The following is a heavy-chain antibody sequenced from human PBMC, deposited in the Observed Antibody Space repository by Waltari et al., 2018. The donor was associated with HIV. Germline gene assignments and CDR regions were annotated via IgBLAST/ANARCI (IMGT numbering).Heavy chain of an antibody. J-gene: IGHJ4*02. Sequence: QVQLVESGGGVVQLGRSLRLSCAASGFTFSNFAMHWVRQAPGKGLEWVAVIWYDGENKYYADSVKGRFTISRDNSKNTLYLQMNSLRVEDTAVYYCARGGYYYDISGYYHYWGQGTLVTVSS. CDR3: ARGGYYYDISGYYHY. D-gene: IGHD3-22*01. CDR1: GFTFSNFA. CDR2: IWYDGENK. V-gene: IGHV3-33*01.